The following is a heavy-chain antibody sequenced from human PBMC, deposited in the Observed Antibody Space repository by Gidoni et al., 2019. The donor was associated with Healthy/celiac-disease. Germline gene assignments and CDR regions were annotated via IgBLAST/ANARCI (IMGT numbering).Heavy chain of an antibody. Sequence: QVQLVESGGGVVQPGRSLRLSCAASGFTFSSYGMHWVRQAPGKGLEWVAVISYDGSNKYYADSVKGRFTISRDNSKNTLYLQMNSLRAEDTAVYYCANGYGDYVHPGEYFQHWGQGTLVTVSS. CDR3: ANGYGDYVHPGEYFQH. CDR1: GFTFSSYG. J-gene: IGHJ1*01. V-gene: IGHV3-30*18. D-gene: IGHD4-17*01. CDR2: ISYDGSNK.